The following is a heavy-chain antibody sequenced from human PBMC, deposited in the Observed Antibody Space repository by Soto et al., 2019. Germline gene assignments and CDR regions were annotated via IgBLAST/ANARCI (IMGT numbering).Heavy chain of an antibody. CDR3: ASTRRTNWFDP. CDR1: GGTFSSYA. J-gene: IGHJ5*02. V-gene: IGHV1-69*06. Sequence: VASVKVSCKASGGTFSSYAISWVRQAPGQGLEWMGGIIPIFGTANYAQKFQGRVTITADKSTSTAYMELSSLRSEDTAVYYCASTRRTNWFDPWGQGTLVTVSS. CDR2: IIPIFGTA.